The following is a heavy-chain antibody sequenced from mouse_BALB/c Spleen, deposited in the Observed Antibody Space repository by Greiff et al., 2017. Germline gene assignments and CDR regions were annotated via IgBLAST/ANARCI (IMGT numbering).Heavy chain of an antibody. CDR3: ARAPFAY. Sequence: VQLQQSGAELVRPGALVKLSCKASGFNIKDYYMHWVKQSHGKSLEWIGGINPNNGGTSYNQKFKGKATLTVDKSSSTAYMELRSLTSEDSAVYYCARAPFAYWGQGTLVTVSA. CDR1: GFNIKDYY. V-gene: IGHV1-22*01. CDR2: INPNNGGT. J-gene: IGHJ3*01.